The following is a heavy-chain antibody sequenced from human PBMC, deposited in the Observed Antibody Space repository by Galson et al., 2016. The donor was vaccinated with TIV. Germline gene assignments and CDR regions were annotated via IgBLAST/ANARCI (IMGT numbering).Heavy chain of an antibody. Sequence: SLRLSCAASGFTFSSYALTWVRQAPGKGLEWVSAISGGGGSSYYGDSVKGRFTISRDNSKNTLDLQMNSLRAEETAIYYCAKDTGSQPRNWFDPWGQGTLVTVSS. V-gene: IGHV3-23*01. CDR3: AKDTGSQPRNWFDP. J-gene: IGHJ5*02. D-gene: IGHD7-27*01. CDR1: GFTFSSYA. CDR2: ISGGGGSS.